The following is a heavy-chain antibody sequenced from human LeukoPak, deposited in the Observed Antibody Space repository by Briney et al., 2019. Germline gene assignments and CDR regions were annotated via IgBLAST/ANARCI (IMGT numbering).Heavy chain of an antibody. CDR2: ISSSGNII. J-gene: IGHJ6*03. CDR3: AKGGNIRVLDYYYYMDV. Sequence: GGSLRLSCAASGFTFSRYIMNWVRQAPGKGLEWVSSISSSGNIIYYADSVRGRFTISRDNAKNSLYLQMNSLGAEDTAVYYCAKGGNIRVLDYYYYMDVWGKGTTVTVSS. D-gene: IGHD2/OR15-2a*01. V-gene: IGHV3-21*04. CDR1: GFTFSRYI.